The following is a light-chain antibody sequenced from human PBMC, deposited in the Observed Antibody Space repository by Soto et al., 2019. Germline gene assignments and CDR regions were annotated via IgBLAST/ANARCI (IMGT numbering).Light chain of an antibody. J-gene: IGLJ3*02. CDR2: GNN. V-gene: IGLV1-47*01. CDR3: AVWDDSLSGVV. CDR1: TSNIGTNY. Sequence: QSVLTQPPSASGTPGQTVTISSSGGTSNIGTNYVSWYQHLPGTAPKLLIYGNNQRPSGVPDRFSGPKSGTSASLAISGLRSDDEADYYCAVWDDSLSGVVFGGGTQLTVL.